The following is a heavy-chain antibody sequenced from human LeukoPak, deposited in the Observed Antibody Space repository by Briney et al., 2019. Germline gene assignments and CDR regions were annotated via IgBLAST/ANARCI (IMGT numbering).Heavy chain of an antibody. V-gene: IGHV1-24*01. CDR3: ARAQRWLQLRNAFDI. CDR2: FAPADGET. CDR1: GYTFSKLS. D-gene: IGHD5-24*01. J-gene: IGHJ3*02. Sequence: ASVKVSCEVAGYTFSKLSMHWVRQAPGKGLEWMGGFAPADGETIYPQKFQGRVTMTEDISTDTAYMELSRLRSDDTAVYYCARAQRWLQLRNAFDIWGQGTMVTVSS.